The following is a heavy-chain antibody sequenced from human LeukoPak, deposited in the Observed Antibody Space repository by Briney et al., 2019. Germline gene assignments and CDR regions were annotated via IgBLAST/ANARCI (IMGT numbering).Heavy chain of an antibody. J-gene: IGHJ4*02. D-gene: IGHD3-3*01. V-gene: IGHV4-34*01. CDR1: GGSFSSYY. Sequence: SETLSLTCAVYGGSFSSYYWSWIRQPPGKGLEWIGEINHSGSTNYNPSLKSRVTISVDTSKNQFSLKLSSVTAADTAVYYCAREWRFLDGGYFDYWGQGTLVTVSS. CDR3: AREWRFLDGGYFDY. CDR2: INHSGST.